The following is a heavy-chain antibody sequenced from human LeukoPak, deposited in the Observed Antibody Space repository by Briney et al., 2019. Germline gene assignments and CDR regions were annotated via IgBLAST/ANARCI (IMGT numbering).Heavy chain of an antibody. CDR2: IGTAGDT. V-gene: IGHV3-13*04. CDR1: GFTVTNHD. CDR3: SRRVLTPGLWYFDL. Sequence: GRSLRLSCAAYGFTVTNHDMHWVRQPTGKGPEWVSSIGTAGDTNYPGSVKGRFTTSRANAKDSLYLQMGILLCTAAALGYCSRRVLTPGLWYFDLWGRGTLVTVSS. D-gene: IGHD2-8*01. J-gene: IGHJ2*01.